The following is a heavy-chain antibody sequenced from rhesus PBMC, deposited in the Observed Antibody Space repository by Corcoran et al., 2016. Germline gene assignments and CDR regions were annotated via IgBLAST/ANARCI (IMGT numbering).Heavy chain of an antibody. J-gene: IGHJ4*01. Sequence: QVQLQESGPGLVKPSETLSLTCAVSGGSISGGYYWGWIREHPGKGLEWIGNLYGNSPSPSCNPSLKSRVTISNDPSKNHFSLKLSSVTAADTAVYYCARGPSLDGYTYGLFDYWRQGVLVTVSS. CDR1: GGSISGGYY. D-gene: IGHD3-9*01. CDR2: LYGNSPSP. V-gene: IGHV4S7*01. CDR3: ARGPSLDGYTYGLFDY.